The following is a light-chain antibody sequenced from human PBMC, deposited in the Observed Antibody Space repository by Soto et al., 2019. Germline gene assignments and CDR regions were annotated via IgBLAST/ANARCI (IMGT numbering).Light chain of an antibody. Sequence: QSALTQPPSASGSPGQSVTISCTGTSSDVGGYNYVSWYRQHPGKAPKLMIYEVSKRPSGVPDRFSGSKSGNTASLTVSGLQAEDEADYYCSSYAGSNNFDVFGTGAKVTVL. V-gene: IGLV2-8*01. CDR2: EVS. CDR3: SSYAGSNNFDV. J-gene: IGLJ1*01. CDR1: SSDVGGYNY.